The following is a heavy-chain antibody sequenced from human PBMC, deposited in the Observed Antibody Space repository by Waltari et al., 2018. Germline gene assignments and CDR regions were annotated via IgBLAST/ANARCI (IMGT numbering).Heavy chain of an antibody. D-gene: IGHD6-13*01. CDR1: GFTLRGYE. CDR2: SSSTGDTI. CDR3: ARGIAADGGGGY. Sequence: EVHLVESGGGLVQPGGSLRLSCAASGFTLRGYEMNWVRQAPGKVLEWISYSSSTGDTIYDADSVKGRFTISRDNAKNTLYLQMKRLRADDTALYYCARGIAADGGGGYWGQGILVTVSS. V-gene: IGHV3-48*03. J-gene: IGHJ4*02.